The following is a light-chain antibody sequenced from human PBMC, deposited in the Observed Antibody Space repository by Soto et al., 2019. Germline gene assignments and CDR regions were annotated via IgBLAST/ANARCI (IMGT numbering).Light chain of an antibody. V-gene: IGKV3-20*01. J-gene: IGKJ1*01. CDR1: QSVSSIY. Sequence: EIVLTQSPGTLSLSPGERATLSCRASQSVSSIYLAWYQHKPGQASRLLIYGASSRATGIPDRFSGSGSGTDFTLTISRLEPEDFAVYYCQQYGSSSWTFGRGTTVEIK. CDR2: GAS. CDR3: QQYGSSSWT.